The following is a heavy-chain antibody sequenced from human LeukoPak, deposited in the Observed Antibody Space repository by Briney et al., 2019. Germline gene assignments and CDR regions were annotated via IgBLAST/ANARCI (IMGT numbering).Heavy chain of an antibody. CDR1: GFTFSSYS. CDR2: ISSSSSTI. J-gene: IGHJ5*02. D-gene: IGHD1-14*01. Sequence: GSLRLSCAASGFTFSSYSMNWVRQAPGKGLEWVSYISSSSSTIYYADSVKGRFTISRDNSKNALYLQMNSLRAEDTAVYYCAKDRDHGAFDPWGQGTLVTVSS. V-gene: IGHV3-48*01. CDR3: AKDRDHGAFDP.